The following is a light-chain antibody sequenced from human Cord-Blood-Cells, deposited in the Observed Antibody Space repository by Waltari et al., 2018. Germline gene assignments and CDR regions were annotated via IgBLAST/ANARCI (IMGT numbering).Light chain of an antibody. CDR2: EVS. CDR1: SSDVGGYNY. V-gene: IGLV2-8*01. Sequence: QSALTQPPSASGSPGPSVTISCTGTSSDVGGYNYVSWYQQHPGKAPKLMIYEVSKRTSDVPYRFSCSKYCNTASLTFSGLQAEDEADYYGSTYAGSNNYVFGTGTKVTVL. CDR3: STYAGSNNYV. J-gene: IGLJ1*01.